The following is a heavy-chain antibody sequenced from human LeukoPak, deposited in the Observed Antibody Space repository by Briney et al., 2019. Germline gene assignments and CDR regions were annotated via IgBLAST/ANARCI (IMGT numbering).Heavy chain of an antibody. J-gene: IGHJ6*03. V-gene: IGHV3-13*01. Sequence: GGSLRLSCAASGFTFDTYDMHWVRQATGKGLEWVSAIGTAGDTYYPGSVKARFTISRENVRNSLYLQMNSLRAGDTAVYYCARGRSQYYMDVWGKGTTVTVSS. CDR2: IGTAGDT. CDR3: ARGRSQYYMDV. CDR1: GFTFDTYD. D-gene: IGHD3-10*01.